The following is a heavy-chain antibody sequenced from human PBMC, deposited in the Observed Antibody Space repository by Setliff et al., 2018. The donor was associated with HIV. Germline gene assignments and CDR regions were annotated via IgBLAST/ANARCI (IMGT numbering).Heavy chain of an antibody. V-gene: IGHV4-39*01. CDR3: ATHASTVQDAMDV. J-gene: IGHJ6*02. CDR1: GGSISSTIYH. CDR2: IHSSGIT. D-gene: IGHD4-4*01. Sequence: KASETLSLTCTVSGGSISSTIYHWVWIRQPPGKGLEWIGNIHSSGITYYKPSLKSRPTISLDTSKNQFSLKLSSVTAADTAVYYCATHASTVQDAMDVWGQGTTVTVSS.